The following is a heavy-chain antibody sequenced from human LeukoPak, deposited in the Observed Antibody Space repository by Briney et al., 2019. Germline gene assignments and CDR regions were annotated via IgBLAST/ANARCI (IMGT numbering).Heavy chain of an antibody. J-gene: IGHJ4*02. CDR1: GFIFSVSD. CDR2: ITHNSANI. CDR3: AVNFRH. Sequence: GGSLRLSCVAPGFIFSVSDMVWARQAPGKGLEWVSTITHNSANIYYADSVKGRFSTSRDNARNSLFLQMNSLRAEDTDVYFCAVNFRHWGPGTLVTVSS. V-gene: IGHV3-21*01. D-gene: IGHD2/OR15-2a*01.